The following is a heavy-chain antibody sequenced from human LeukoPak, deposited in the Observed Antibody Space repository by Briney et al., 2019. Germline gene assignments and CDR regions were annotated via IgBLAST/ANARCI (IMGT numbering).Heavy chain of an antibody. J-gene: IGHJ4*02. CDR2: IWYDGSNK. D-gene: IGHD3-22*01. Sequence: GRSLRLSCAASGFTFSNYGMHWVRQAPGEGLEWVAVIWYDGSNKYYADSVKGRFTISRDNSKNTLYLQMNSLRAEDTAVYYCARDSSGYLDYWGQGTLVTVSS. CDR1: GFTFSNYG. CDR3: ARDSSGYLDY. V-gene: IGHV3-33*01.